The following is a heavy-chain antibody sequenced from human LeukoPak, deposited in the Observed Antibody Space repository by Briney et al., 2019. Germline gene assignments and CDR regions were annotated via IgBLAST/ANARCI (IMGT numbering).Heavy chain of an antibody. V-gene: IGHV1-46*01. J-gene: IGHJ3*02. CDR3: ARNVQAAILDAFDI. Sequence: ASVKVSCKASGYSFTSYYMNWVRQAPGQGLEWMGIINASGGSTSYAQKFQGRVTMTRDTSISTAYMELSRLRSDDTAVYYCARNVQAAILDAFDIWGQGTMVTVSS. CDR1: GYSFTSYY. D-gene: IGHD2-2*02. CDR2: INASGGST.